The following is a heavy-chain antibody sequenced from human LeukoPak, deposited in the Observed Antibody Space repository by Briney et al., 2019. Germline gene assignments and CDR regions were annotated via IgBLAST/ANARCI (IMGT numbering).Heavy chain of an antibody. CDR2: SSGGRT. CDR3: AKFPEPGGFLSRTPKGHYDMDV. D-gene: IGHD3-3*01. Sequence: GGSLRLSCALSGFSFSSYSMNWVRQAPGKGLEWVSASSGGRTYYADSVHGRFTISRDYSHNTLFLQMNSLRVDDTAVYYCAKFPEPGGFLSRTPKGHYDMDVWGQGTTVIVSS. J-gene: IGHJ6*02. V-gene: IGHV3-23*01. CDR1: GFSFSSYS.